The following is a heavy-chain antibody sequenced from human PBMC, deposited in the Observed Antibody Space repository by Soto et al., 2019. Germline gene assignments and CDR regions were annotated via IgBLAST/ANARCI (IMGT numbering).Heavy chain of an antibody. CDR1: GGSFSNYY. V-gene: IGHV4-34*01. CDR3: RKWFGDLLRDY. CDR2: VNHGGST. D-gene: IGHD3-10*01. J-gene: IGHJ4*02. Sequence: PSETLSLTCAVSGGSFSNYYWSWIRQPPGRGLKWIGEVNHGGSTNYNPSLKSRVTMSVDTSKKQFSLKLTSVTAADTAVYYCRKWFGDLLRDYWGQGTLVTVSS.